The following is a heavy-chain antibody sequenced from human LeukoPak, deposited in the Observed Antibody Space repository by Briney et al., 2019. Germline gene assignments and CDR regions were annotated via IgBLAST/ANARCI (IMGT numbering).Heavy chain of an antibody. V-gene: IGHV3-9*01. CDR1: GFTFDDYA. J-gene: IGHJ4*02. Sequence: GGSLRLSCAASGFTFDDYAMHWVRQAPGKGLEWVSGISWNSGSIAYADSVKGGFTISRDNAKNSLYLQMNSLRAEDTALYYCAKDGTVAGVTHFDYWGQGTLVTVSS. CDR2: ISWNSGSI. D-gene: IGHD6-19*01. CDR3: AKDGTVAGVTHFDY.